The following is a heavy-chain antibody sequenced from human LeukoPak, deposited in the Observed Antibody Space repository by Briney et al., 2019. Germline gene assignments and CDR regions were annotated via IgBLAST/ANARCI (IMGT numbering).Heavy chain of an antibody. Sequence: GGSLRLSCAASGFTFSSYWMHWVRQAPGKGLVWVSRINSDGSSTSYADSVKGRFTISRDNAKNTLYLQMNSLRAEDTAVYYCAGSITIFGVVTYGMDVWGQGTTVTVSS. CDR1: GFTFSSYW. CDR2: INSDGSST. V-gene: IGHV3-74*01. CDR3: AGSITIFGVVTYGMDV. D-gene: IGHD3-3*01. J-gene: IGHJ6*02.